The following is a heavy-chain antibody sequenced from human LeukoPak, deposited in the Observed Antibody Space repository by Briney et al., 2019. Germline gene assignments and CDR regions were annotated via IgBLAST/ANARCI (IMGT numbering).Heavy chain of an antibody. D-gene: IGHD3-10*01. CDR1: GYSISSGYY. J-gene: IGHJ4*02. V-gene: IGHV4-38-2*02. Sequence: SETLSLTCTVSGYSISSGYYWGWIRQPPGKGLEWIGSIYHSGSTYYNPSLKSRVTISVDTSKNQFSLKLSSVPAADTAVYYCARGQPSRFITMVRGVIIPHFDYWGQGTLVTVSS. CDR2: IYHSGST. CDR3: ARGQPSRFITMVRGVIIPHFDY.